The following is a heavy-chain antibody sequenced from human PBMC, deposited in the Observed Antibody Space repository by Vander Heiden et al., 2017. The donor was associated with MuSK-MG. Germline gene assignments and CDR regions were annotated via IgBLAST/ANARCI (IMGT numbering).Heavy chain of an antibody. CDR1: GYTFTSYY. CDR3: ARGGTNYGDYFDY. V-gene: IGHV1-46*03. J-gene: IGHJ4*02. D-gene: IGHD4-17*01. CDR2: INPSGGST. Sequence: QVPLVQSGAEVKKPGASVNVSCKASGYTFTSYYMQWGRQAPGQGLEWMGIINPSGGSTSYAQKFQGRVTMTRDTSTSTVYMELSSLRSEDTAVYYCARGGTNYGDYFDYWGQGTLVTVSS.